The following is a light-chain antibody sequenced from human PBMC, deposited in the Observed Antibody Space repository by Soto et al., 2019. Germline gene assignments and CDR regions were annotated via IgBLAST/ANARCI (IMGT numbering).Light chain of an antibody. Sequence: QAVLTQPPSASGTPGQRVTMSCSGGNSNIGSHTVNWYQQLPGPAPKLLIYINNQRPSGVPDRFSGSKSGTSASLAISGLQSVDEADYYCATWDDSLNGRVFGGGTKLTVL. CDR1: NSNIGSHT. CDR3: ATWDDSLNGRV. J-gene: IGLJ3*02. CDR2: INN. V-gene: IGLV1-44*01.